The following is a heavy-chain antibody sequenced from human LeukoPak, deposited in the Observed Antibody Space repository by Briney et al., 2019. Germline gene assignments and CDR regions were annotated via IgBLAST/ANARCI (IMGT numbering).Heavy chain of an antibody. Sequence: SETLSLTCSVSGGSISSYYWSWIRQPPGKGLEWIGYIYYSGSTNYNPSLKSRVTISVDTSKNQFSLTLSSVTAADTAVYYCATYSGYEPFDPWGQGTLVTVSS. V-gene: IGHV4-59*12. J-gene: IGHJ5*02. CDR1: GGSISSYY. D-gene: IGHD5-12*01. CDR3: ATYSGYEPFDP. CDR2: IYYSGST.